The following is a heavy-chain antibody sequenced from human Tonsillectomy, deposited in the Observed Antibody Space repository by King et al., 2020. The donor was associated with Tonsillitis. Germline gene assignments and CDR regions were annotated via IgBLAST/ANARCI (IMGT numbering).Heavy chain of an antibody. V-gene: IGHV1-18*01. CDR3: ARGHDYDSDAFNI. CDR2: ISAYNGNT. D-gene: IGHD3-16*01. CDR1: GYTFNSYD. J-gene: IGHJ3*02. Sequence: QLVQSGAEVKKPGASVKVSCKASGYTFNSYDITWVRQAPGQGLEWMGWISAYNGNTNYAQKLQGRVSITTDTSTTTAYMELRNLRSDDTAVYYCARGHDYDSDAFNIWGQGTMVTVSS.